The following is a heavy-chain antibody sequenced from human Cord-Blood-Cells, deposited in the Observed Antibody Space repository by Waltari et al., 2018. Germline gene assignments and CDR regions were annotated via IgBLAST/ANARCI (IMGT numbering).Heavy chain of an antibody. CDR1: GFTFTSSA. J-gene: IGHJ6*02. CDR2: YVVGSGNT. V-gene: IGHV1-58*01. CDR3: VANPEGDYYYYGMDV. Sequence: QMPLVQTGPEVKKPGTSVKVSCTASGFTFTSSAVQWVRQARGQRLEWIGWYVVGSGNTNNAQKFQEKVTITRDMYTSTAYMELSSLRSEDTAVYYCVANPEGDYYYYGMDVWGQGTTVTVSS.